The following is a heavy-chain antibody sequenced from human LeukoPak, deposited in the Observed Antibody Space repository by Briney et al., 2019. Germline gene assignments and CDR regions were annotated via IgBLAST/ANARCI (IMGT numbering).Heavy chain of an antibody. Sequence: GGSLRLSCATSGFTFSSYAMSWVRQAPGKGLEWVANIKQDGSENYYVDSVKGRFTISRDNAKNSLYLQMNSLRAEDTAVYYCARDLYFDYWGQGTLVTVSS. J-gene: IGHJ4*02. CDR2: IKQDGSEN. V-gene: IGHV3-7*03. CDR3: ARDLYFDY. CDR1: GFTFSSYA.